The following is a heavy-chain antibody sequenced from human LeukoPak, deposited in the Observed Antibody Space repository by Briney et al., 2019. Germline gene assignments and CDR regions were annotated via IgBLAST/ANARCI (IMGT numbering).Heavy chain of an antibody. CDR1: GFTFSSYA. D-gene: IGHD5-12*01. Sequence: GGSPRLSCAASGFTFSSYAMHWVRQAPGKGLEWVAVISYDGSNKYYADSVKGRFTISRDNSKNTLYLQMNSLRAEDTAVYYCARDKTLNVAHTDITGMDVWGQGTTVTVSS. V-gene: IGHV3-30-3*01. CDR2: ISYDGSNK. J-gene: IGHJ6*02. CDR3: ARDKTLNVAHTDITGMDV.